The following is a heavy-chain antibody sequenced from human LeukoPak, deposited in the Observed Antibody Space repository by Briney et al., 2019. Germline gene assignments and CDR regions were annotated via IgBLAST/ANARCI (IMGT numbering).Heavy chain of an antibody. CDR1: GFTFSSYG. V-gene: IGHV3-30*02. CDR3: AKDIPGIAAAGTSWGYFDL. D-gene: IGHD6-13*01. J-gene: IGHJ2*01. Sequence: GGSLRLSCAASGFTFSSYGMHWVRQAPGKGLEWVAFIRYDGSNKYYADSVEGRFTISGDNSKNTLYLQMNSLRAEDTAVYYCAKDIPGIAAAGTSWGYFDLWGRGTLVTVSS. CDR2: IRYDGSNK.